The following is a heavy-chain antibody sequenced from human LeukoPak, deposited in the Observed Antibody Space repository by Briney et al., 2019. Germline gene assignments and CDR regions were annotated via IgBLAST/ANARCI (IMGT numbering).Heavy chain of an antibody. Sequence: SGPTLVNPTQTLTLTCTFSGFPLSASGVGVGWIRRPPGKALEWLALIYWDDDKLYSPSLKNRLTITKDTSKNQVVLTMTNMDPVDTATYYCAHRLLVVTSITPFDYWGQGTLVTVSS. CDR1: GFPLSASGVG. D-gene: IGHD2-21*02. V-gene: IGHV2-5*02. CDR2: IYWDDDK. CDR3: AHRLLVVTSITPFDY. J-gene: IGHJ4*02.